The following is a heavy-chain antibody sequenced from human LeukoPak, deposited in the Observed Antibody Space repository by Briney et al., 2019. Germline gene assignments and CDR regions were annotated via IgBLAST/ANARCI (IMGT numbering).Heavy chain of an antibody. CDR3: GKYSSGWSVDY. V-gene: IGHV3-23*01. CDR1: GFTFSSYA. CDR2: ISGRGGST. J-gene: IGHJ4*02. D-gene: IGHD6-19*01. Sequence: GGSLRLSCAASGFTFSSYAMSWVRQAPGKGLGWISAISGRGGSTYYADSVKGRFTVSRDTSKNTLYLQMNSLRAEDTAVYYCGKYSSGWSVDYWGQGTLVTVST.